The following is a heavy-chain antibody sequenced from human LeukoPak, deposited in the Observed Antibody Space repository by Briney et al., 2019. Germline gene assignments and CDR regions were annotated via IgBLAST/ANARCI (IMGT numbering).Heavy chain of an antibody. CDR3: ARDKYGDPSKAYYSYYGMDI. CDR2: ISSSSSNI. V-gene: IGHV3-48*04. Sequence: GGSLTLSCAASGFTLSSYSMNWVRQAPGKGLEWVSFISSSSSNIYYADSVNDRFTISSDNAKNSLSLQTNSLRAGDAAVYYCARDKYGDPSKAYYSYYGMDIWGQKTTVTLSS. CDR1: GFTLSSYS. D-gene: IGHD4-17*01. J-gene: IGHJ6*02.